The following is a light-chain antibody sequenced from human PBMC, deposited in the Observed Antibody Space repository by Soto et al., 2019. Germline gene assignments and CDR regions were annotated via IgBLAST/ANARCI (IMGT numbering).Light chain of an antibody. CDR1: QTIIRY. CDR3: QQYTNTNNPWM. J-gene: IGKJ1*01. Sequence: DIQMTQSPSSLSASVGDRVTITCRASQTIIRYLNWYQQKPGKAPKLLIFAASSLQSGVASRFSGSGSGTEFTLIISGLQPDDSATYYCQQYTNTNNPWMFGQGTKVDIK. CDR2: AAS. V-gene: IGKV1-39*01.